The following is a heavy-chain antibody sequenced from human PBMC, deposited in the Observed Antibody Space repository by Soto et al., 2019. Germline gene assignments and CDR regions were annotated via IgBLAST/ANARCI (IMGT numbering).Heavy chain of an antibody. Sequence: QVQLVQSGAEVKKPGSSVKVSCKASGGTFSSYAISWVRQAPGQGLEWMGGIIPILGTANYAQKFQGRVTSTADEDTSIAYRDMSSLRAEDTAVYYCARGVVVMVYERSGSYYPLDYWGQGTLVTVSS. CDR2: IIPILGTA. CDR3: ARGVVVMVYERSGSYYPLDY. V-gene: IGHV1-69*11. D-gene: IGHD2-8*01. CDR1: GGTFSSYA. J-gene: IGHJ4*02.